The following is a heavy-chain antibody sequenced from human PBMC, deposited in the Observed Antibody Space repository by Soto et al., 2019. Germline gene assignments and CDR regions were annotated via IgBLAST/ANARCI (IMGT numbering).Heavy chain of an antibody. Sequence: GGSLRLSCAASGFTFSAYAFHWIRQAPGKGLEWLSVISYGGRETHYADSVEGRFIISRDSSKKTAYLQMNSLRGDDTAVYFCATDPVAVTGSFIDSWGQGTLVTVSS. CDR3: ATDPVAVTGSFIDS. CDR2: ISYGGRET. D-gene: IGHD2-21*02. V-gene: IGHV3-30-3*01. CDR1: GFTFSAYA. J-gene: IGHJ4*02.